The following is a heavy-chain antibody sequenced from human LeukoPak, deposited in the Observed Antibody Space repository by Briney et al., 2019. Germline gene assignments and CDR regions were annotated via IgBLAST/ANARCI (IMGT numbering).Heavy chain of an antibody. CDR3: ARGRPPAASNWFDP. Sequence: PSETLSLTCAVYGGSFSGYYWSWIRQPPGKGLEWIGEINHSGSTNYNPSLKSRVTISVDTSKNQFSLKLSSMTAADTAVYYCARGRPPAASNWFDPWGQGTLVTVSS. CDR2: INHSGST. J-gene: IGHJ5*02. CDR1: GGSFSGYY. V-gene: IGHV4-34*01. D-gene: IGHD2-2*01.